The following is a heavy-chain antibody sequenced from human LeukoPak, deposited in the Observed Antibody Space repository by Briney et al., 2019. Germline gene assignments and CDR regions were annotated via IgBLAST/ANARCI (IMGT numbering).Heavy chain of an antibody. CDR2: ISYDGSKK. J-gene: IGHJ4*02. V-gene: IGHV3-30*18. CDR1: GFTFSSYY. CDR3: AKDGGWTFDN. Sequence: PGRSLRLSCGASGFTFSSYYMHWVRQAPGKGLEWLALISYDGSKKYYADSVKGRFTFSRDNSKNTVYLEMNSLRPEDTAVYYCAKDGGWTFDNWGQGTLVTVSS. D-gene: IGHD6-19*01.